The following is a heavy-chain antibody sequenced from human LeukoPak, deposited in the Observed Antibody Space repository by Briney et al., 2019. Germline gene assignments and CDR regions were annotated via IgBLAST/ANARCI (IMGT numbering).Heavy chain of an antibody. D-gene: IGHD1-26*01. J-gene: IGHJ4*02. Sequence: ASVKVSCKASGYTFTSYGISWVRQAPGQGLEWMGWISAYNDNTHYAQNLQGRVTMTTDTSATTAYMELRSLRSDDTAVYYCAKDRRSWWELHYWGQGTLVTVSS. CDR3: AKDRRSWWELHY. CDR1: GYTFTSYG. V-gene: IGHV1-18*01. CDR2: ISAYNDNT.